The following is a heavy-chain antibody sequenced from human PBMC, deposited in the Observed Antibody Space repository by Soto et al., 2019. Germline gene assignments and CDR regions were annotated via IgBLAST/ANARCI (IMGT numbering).Heavy chain of an antibody. J-gene: IGHJ3*01. Sequence: EVQLVESGGGLMQPGGSLRLSCAASGVTVTSTYMSWVRQAPGKGLEWVSIIYSDGTTYYADSVKGRFTISRDNSKNTLYLQMNSRRDEYTAVYYCAKFYCSGGSCYYGDAFDAWGQGTMVTVS. V-gene: IGHV3-53*01. CDR2: IYSDGTT. CDR3: AKFYCSGGSCYYGDAFDA. CDR1: GVTVTSTY. D-gene: IGHD2-15*01.